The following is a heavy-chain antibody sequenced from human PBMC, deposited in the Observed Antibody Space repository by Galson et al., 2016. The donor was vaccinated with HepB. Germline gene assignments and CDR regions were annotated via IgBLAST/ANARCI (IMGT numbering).Heavy chain of an antibody. V-gene: IGHV3-7*03. D-gene: IGHD6-13*01. CDR1: GFSIRNHW. CDR2: INQDGSVE. J-gene: IGHJ4*02. Sequence: SLRLSCAASGFSIRNHWMSWVRQAPGKGLEWVANINQDGSVEKYADSVRGRFTVFKDNAKNSVYPQLNSLSADDTAMFYCARIAADGSTFDYWGQGTLVTVSS. CDR3: ARIAADGSTFDY.